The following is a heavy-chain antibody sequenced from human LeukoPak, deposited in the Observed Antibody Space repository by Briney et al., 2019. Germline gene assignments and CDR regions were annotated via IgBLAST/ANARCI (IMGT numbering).Heavy chain of an antibody. CDR1: GFTISFYW. J-gene: IGHJ4*02. Sequence: PGGSLRLSCAASGFTISFYWMSWVRQAPGQGLEWVANINQVASEKNYVDSVKGRFTISRDNAKNSPYLQMNSVRAEDTAMYYCVRDGGYYGPDSWGQGALVSVSS. CDR3: VRDGGYYGPDS. D-gene: IGHD3-10*01. V-gene: IGHV3-7*04. CDR2: INQVASEK.